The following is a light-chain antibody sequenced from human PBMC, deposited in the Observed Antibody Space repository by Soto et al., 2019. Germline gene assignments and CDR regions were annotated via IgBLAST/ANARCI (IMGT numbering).Light chain of an antibody. Sequence: EIVLTQSPGTLSLSPGESATLSCRASQSISSSFLAWYQQKPGQAPRLLIYGASSRATGIPDRFSGSGSGTDFTLTISRLEPEDFAVYYCQQYGTSPERTFGGGTKVE. CDR3: QQYGTSPERT. CDR2: GAS. CDR1: QSISSSF. V-gene: IGKV3-20*01. J-gene: IGKJ4*01.